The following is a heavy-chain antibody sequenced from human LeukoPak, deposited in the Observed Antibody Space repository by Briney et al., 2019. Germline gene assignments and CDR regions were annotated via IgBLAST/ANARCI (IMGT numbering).Heavy chain of an antibody. V-gene: IGHV1-2*02. CDR2: MNPTSGIT. Sequence: ASVKVSCKASGYTFTGYYMHWVRQATGQGLEWMGWMNPTSGITLYAQKLQGRVTMTTDTSTSTAYMELRSLRSDDTAVYYCARAIYFGVVINWFDPWGQGTLVTVSS. CDR3: ARAIYFGVVINWFDP. D-gene: IGHD3-3*01. CDR1: GYTFTGYY. J-gene: IGHJ5*02.